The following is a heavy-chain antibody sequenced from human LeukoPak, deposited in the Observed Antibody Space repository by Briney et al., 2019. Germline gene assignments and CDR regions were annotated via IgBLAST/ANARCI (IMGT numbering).Heavy chain of an antibody. V-gene: IGHV5-51*01. Sequence: GESLKISCKASGYSFTSYWIAWVRQMPGKGLEWMGVIYPDDFDTRYSPSFQGQVTISADKSISTAFLQWSSLKASDTAIYYCARRGKLSASRNWFDPWGQGTLVTVSS. D-gene: IGHD1-26*01. CDR1: GYSFTSYW. J-gene: IGHJ5*02. CDR3: ARRGKLSASRNWFDP. CDR2: IYPDDFDT.